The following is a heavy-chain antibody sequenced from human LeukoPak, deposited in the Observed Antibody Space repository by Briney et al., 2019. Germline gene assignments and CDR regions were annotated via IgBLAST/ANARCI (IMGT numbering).Heavy chain of an antibody. CDR3: ARLRSYAMRDFDY. J-gene: IGHJ4*02. D-gene: IGHD2-8*01. CDR2: INHSGST. V-gene: IGHV4-34*01. Sequence: SETLSLTCAVYGGSFSGYYWSWIRQPPGKGLEWIGEINHSGSTNYNPSLKSRVTISVDTSKNQFSLKLSSVTAADTAVYYCARLRSYAMRDFDYWGQGTLVTVSS. CDR1: GGSFSGYY.